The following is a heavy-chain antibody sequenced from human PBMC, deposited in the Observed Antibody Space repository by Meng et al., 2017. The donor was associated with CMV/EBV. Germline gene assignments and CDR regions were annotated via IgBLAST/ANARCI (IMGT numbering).Heavy chain of an antibody. CDR3: ARDTQGAHFWSGYYGYYYYGMDV. J-gene: IGHJ6*02. CDR1: GYSISSGYY. CDR2: IYHSGST. D-gene: IGHD3-3*02. Sequence: GSLRLSCTVSGYSISSGYYWGWIRQPPGKGLEWIGSIYHSGSTYYNPSLKSRVTISVDTSKNQFPLKLSSVTAADTAVYYCARDTQGAHFWSGYYGYYYYGMDVWGQGTTVTVSS. V-gene: IGHV4-38-2*02.